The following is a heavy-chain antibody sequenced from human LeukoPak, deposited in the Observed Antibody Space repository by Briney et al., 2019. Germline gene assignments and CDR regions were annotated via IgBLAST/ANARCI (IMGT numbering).Heavy chain of an antibody. V-gene: IGHV1-24*01. CDR3: AGDVLVSGGSYYHGF. CDR1: GYALTELS. Sequence: ASVKVSCKVSGYALTELSIHWVRQAPGKGFAWMGGVDPKDGETIYAQNFQDRVTVTDDRSTDTSYMELRGLTSEDTALYYCAGDVLVSGGSYYHGFWGQGTLVTVSS. CDR2: VDPKDGET. J-gene: IGHJ1*01. D-gene: IGHD3-10*01.